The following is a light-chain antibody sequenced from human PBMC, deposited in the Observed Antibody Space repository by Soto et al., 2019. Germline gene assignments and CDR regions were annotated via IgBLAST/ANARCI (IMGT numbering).Light chain of an antibody. J-gene: IGKJ5*01. CDR1: QSVSSN. Sequence: EIVMTQSPATLSVSPGERATLSCRASQSVSSNLAWYQQKPGQAPRLLIYGASTRATGFPARFSGSGSGTEFTLTISSLQSEDFAVYYCQQYGSSPITFGQGTRLEIK. CDR2: GAS. V-gene: IGKV3-15*01. CDR3: QQYGSSPIT.